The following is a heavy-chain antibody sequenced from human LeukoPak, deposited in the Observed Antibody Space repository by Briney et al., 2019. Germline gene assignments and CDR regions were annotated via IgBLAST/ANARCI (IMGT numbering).Heavy chain of an antibody. CDR3: AREVGYGGKQAFDY. J-gene: IGHJ4*02. V-gene: IGHV4-4*07. Sequence: PSETLSLTCTVSGGSITSYYWSWIRQSAGKGLEWIGRIYITGSTTYNPSLKSRVTMSLDTSKNQFSLKLSSVTAADTAVYYCAREVGYGGKQAFDYWGQGTLVTVSS. CDR2: IYITGST. D-gene: IGHD4-23*01. CDR1: GGSITSYY.